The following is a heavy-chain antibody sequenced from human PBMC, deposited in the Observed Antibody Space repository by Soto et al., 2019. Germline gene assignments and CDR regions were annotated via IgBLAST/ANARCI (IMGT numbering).Heavy chain of an antibody. J-gene: IGHJ4*02. Sequence: GGSLRLSCTASGFTFGDYALSWVRQAPGKGLEWVGFIRSKTYGGTTEYATSVKGRFTISRDDSKSIAYLQMNSLRSDDTAVYYCTRDGDDSRSGTYGYFDYGGQETLVKVSS. V-gene: IGHV3-49*04. CDR2: IRSKTYGGTT. CDR1: GFTFGDYA. CDR3: TRDGDDSRSGTYGYFDY. D-gene: IGHD3-10*01.